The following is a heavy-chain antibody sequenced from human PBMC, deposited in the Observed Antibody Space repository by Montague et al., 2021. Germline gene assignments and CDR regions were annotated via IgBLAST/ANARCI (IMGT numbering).Heavy chain of an antibody. CDR1: GDSINFYY. D-gene: IGHD2-8*01. Sequence: SETLSLTCTVSGDSINFYYWSWIRQPPGKGLEWIGYVYYTGATNXSPSLKSRVTISVDTSRNQFFLNVNSVTAADTAVYYCARKGTNWDYWGQGTLVTVSS. CDR2: VYYTGAT. J-gene: IGHJ4*02. CDR3: ARKGTNWDY. V-gene: IGHV4-59*01.